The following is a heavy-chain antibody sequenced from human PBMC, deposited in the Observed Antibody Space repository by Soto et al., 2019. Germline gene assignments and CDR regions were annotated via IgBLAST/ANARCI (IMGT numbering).Heavy chain of an antibody. V-gene: IGHV3-9*01. CDR1: GFTFHEYA. D-gene: IGHD5-12*01. Sequence: EVQLIESGGGWVQPGTSLRVSCAASGFTFHEYAMHWVRQAPGKGLEWVSGISSDGDTIAYADSVQGRFPVFRDNAKNSMYLQMNSLRAEDTALYYCTKGGYDFIYYFGMDVWGQGNTVTVAS. J-gene: IGHJ6*02. CDR2: ISSDGDTI. CDR3: TKGGYDFIYYFGMDV.